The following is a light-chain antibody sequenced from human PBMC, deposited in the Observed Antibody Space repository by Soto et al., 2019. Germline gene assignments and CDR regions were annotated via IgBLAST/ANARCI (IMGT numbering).Light chain of an antibody. J-gene: IGLJ1*01. CDR3: TSYAGGNNV. CDR2: EVN. CDR1: SSEVGGYNY. V-gene: IGLV2-8*01. Sequence: QSALTQPPSASGSPGQSVTISCTGTSSEVGGYNYVSWYQQHPGKVSTLLVYEVNKRPSGVPDRFSGSKSGNTASLTVSGLQAEDEADYYCTSYAGGNNVFGTGTKVTVL.